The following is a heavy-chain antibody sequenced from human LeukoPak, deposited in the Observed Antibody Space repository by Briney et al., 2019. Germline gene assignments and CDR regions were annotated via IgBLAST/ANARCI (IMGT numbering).Heavy chain of an antibody. J-gene: IGHJ4*02. Sequence: GGSLRLSCAASGFTFSSYWMHWVRQAPGKGLVWVSRINSDGSSTSYADSVKGRFTISRDNAKNTLYLQMNSLRAEDTALYYCAKDSGVWGSYRVDYWGQGTLVTVSS. CDR1: GFTFSSYW. V-gene: IGHV3-74*01. D-gene: IGHD3-16*02. CDR3: AKDSGVWGSYRVDY. CDR2: INSDGSST.